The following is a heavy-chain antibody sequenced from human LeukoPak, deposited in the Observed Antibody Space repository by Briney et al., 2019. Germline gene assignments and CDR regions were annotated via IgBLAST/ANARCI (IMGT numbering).Heavy chain of an antibody. Sequence: PGGSLRLSCAASGFTFSSFDMHWVSQAPGKALEWVAVIWFDGTNKYCADSVKGRFTISRDNSKKTLYLQMNSLRAEDMVVYFREKAEYDILTGTTYYFDYWGQGTLVTVSS. D-gene: IGHD3-9*01. V-gene: IGHV3-33*06. J-gene: IGHJ4*02. CDR3: EKAEYDILTGTTYYFDY. CDR2: IWFDGTNK. CDR1: GFTFSSFD.